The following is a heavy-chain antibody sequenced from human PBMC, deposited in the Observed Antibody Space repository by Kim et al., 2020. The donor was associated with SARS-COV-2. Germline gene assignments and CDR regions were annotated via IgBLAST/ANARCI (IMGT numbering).Heavy chain of an antibody. CDR1: GFTFDDYA. CDR3: AKDLYGSGSYIPLRGFDP. J-gene: IGHJ5*02. CDR2: ISWNSGSI. V-gene: IGHV3-9*01. Sequence: GGSLRLSCAASGFTFDDYAMHWVRQAPGKGLEWVSGISWNSGSIGYADSVKGRFTISRDNAKNSLYLQMNSLRAEDTALYYCAKDLYGSGSYIPLRGFDPWGQGTLVTVSS. D-gene: IGHD3-10*01.